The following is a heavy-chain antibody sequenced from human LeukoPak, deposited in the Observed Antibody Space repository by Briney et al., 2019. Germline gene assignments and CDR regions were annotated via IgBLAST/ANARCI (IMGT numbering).Heavy chain of an antibody. J-gene: IGHJ5*02. CDR1: GFTFSSYW. V-gene: IGHV3-7*01. CDR2: IKQDGSEK. Sequence: GGSLRLSCAASGFTFSSYWMSWVRQAPGKGLEWVANIKQDGSEKYYVDSVKGRFTISRDNAKNSLYLQMNSLRAEDTAVYYCARDTSDVLLWFGELNWFDPWGQGTLVTVSS. CDR3: ARDTSDVLLWFGELNWFDP. D-gene: IGHD3-10*01.